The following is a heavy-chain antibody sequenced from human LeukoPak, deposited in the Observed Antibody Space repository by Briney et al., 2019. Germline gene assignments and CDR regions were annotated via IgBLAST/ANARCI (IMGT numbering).Heavy chain of an antibody. D-gene: IGHD3-22*01. CDR1: GYSISSGYY. CDR3: ARVGSSDYDSSGYYGEY. V-gene: IGHV4-38-2*02. Sequence: SETLSLTCTVSGYSISSGYYWGWIRQPPGNGLEWIGSIYYSRSTYYNPSLKSRVTISVDTSKNQFSLKLSSVTAADTAVYYCARVGSSDYDSSGYYGEYWGEGTLVTVSS. J-gene: IGHJ4*02. CDR2: IYYSRST.